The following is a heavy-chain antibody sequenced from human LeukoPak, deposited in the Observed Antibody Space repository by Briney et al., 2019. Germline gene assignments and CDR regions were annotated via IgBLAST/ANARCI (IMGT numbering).Heavy chain of an antibody. CDR3: AKARGSATPVTPSPLDY. CDR1: GFTFSSYS. V-gene: IGHV3-23*01. J-gene: IGHJ4*02. CDR2: ISGSGGST. D-gene: IGHD3-10*01. Sequence: GGSLRLSCAASGFTFSSYSMNWVRQAPGQGLEWVSTISGSGGSTYYADSVKGRFTISRDNSKNTLYLQLNSLRAEDTAVYYCAKARGSATPVTPSPLDYWGQGTLVTVSS.